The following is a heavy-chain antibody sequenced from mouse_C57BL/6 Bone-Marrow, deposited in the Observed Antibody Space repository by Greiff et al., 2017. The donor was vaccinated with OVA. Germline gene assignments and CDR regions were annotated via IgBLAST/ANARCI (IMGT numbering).Heavy chain of an antibody. Sequence: QVQLQQSGTELVKPGASVKLSCKASGYTFTSYWMHWVKQRPGQGLEWIGNINPSNGGTNYNEKFKSKATLTVDKSSSTAYMQLSSLTSEDSAVYYCARSGYSNWGYYFDYWGQGTTLTVSS. D-gene: IGHD2-5*01. CDR1: GYTFTSYW. CDR2: INPSNGGT. J-gene: IGHJ2*01. V-gene: IGHV1-53*01. CDR3: ARSGYSNWGYYFDY.